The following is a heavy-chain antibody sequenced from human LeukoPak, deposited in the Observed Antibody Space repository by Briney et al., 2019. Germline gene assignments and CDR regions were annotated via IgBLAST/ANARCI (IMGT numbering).Heavy chain of an antibody. D-gene: IGHD1-7*01. J-gene: IGHJ4*02. CDR2: IGSSGFST. V-gene: IGHV3-11*04. Sequence: GGSLRLSCAASGFNFSDYYMSWIRQAPGKGLEWVSYIGSSGFSTYYAGSVKGRFTISRDNAKNSLYLQMNSLRAEDTAVYYCARDGGTGTTGYYFDYWGQGTLVTVSS. CDR3: ARDGGTGTTGYYFDY. CDR1: GFNFSDYY.